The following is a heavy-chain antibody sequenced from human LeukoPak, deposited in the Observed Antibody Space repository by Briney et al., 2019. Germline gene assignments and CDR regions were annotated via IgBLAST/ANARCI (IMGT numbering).Heavy chain of an antibody. J-gene: IGHJ4*02. V-gene: IGHV3-48*04. CDR1: GFTLSSYS. D-gene: IGHD5-18*01. CDR2: ISSSSGSTI. CDR3: ARVLGFSYGSDY. Sequence: AGGSLRLSCAGSGFTLSSYSMDWVRQAPGKGLEWVSSISSSSGSTIYYADSVKGRFTISRDNAKNSLYLQMNSLRAEDTAVYYCARVLGFSYGSDYWGQGTLVTVSS.